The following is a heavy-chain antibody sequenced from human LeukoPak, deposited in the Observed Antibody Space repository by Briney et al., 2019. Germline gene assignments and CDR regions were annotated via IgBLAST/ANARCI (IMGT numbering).Heavy chain of an antibody. D-gene: IGHD3-3*01. CDR2: ISSSGTTV. CDR3: ARDWSFAFDG. CDR1: AFTFSTYS. J-gene: IGHJ3*01. V-gene: IGHV3-48*02. Sequence: GGSLRLSCAASAFTFSTYSMNWVRQAPGKGLEWIAYISSSGTTVYCGDSVKGRFTISRDNAKNSLYLQMNSLRDEDTAVYYCARDWSFAFDGWGQGTMVTVSS.